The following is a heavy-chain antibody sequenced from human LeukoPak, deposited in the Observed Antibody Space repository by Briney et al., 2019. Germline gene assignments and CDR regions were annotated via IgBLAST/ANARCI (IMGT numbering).Heavy chain of an antibody. D-gene: IGHD6-6*01. CDR3: ATSIAARSLGYMDV. V-gene: IGHV4-31*03. J-gene: IGHJ6*03. CDR1: GGSISSGGDY. Sequence: SETLSLTCTVSGGSISSGGDYWSWIRQHPGKGLEWIGYIYYSGSTYYNPSLKSRVTILVDTSKNQFSLKLSSVTAADTAVYYCATSIAARSLGYMDVWGKGTTVTVSS. CDR2: IYYSGST.